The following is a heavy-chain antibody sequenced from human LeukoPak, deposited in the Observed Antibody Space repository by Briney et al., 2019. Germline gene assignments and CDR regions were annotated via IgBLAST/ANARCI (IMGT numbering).Heavy chain of an antibody. J-gene: IGHJ4*02. CDR2: MKEDGSEI. Sequence: GGSLRLSCVASGFRFNVQTMSWIRQAPGKGLDWVASMKEDGSEIRYVDSVKGRFTISRDNSKNSLYLQMNSLRADDTGVYRCVKGGATRGRFENWGPGTLVTVSS. CDR1: GFRFNVQT. CDR3: VKGGATRGRFEN. V-gene: IGHV3-7*01. D-gene: IGHD1-26*01.